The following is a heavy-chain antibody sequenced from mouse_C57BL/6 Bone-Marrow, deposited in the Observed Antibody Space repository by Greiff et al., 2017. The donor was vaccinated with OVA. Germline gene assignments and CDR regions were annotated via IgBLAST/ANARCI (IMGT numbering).Heavy chain of an antibody. CDR1: GYTFTSHW. V-gene: IGHV1-55*01. J-gene: IGHJ4*01. CDR3: AGEGLRSFRDYAMDY. CDR2: IYPGGGST. D-gene: IGHD2-2*01. Sequence: QVQLQQPGAEFVKPGASVKMSCKASGYTFTSHWITWVKQRPGQGLEWIGDIYPGGGSTNYNEKFKSKATLTADTSSSTAYMQLSSLTSEDSAVXYRAGEGLRSFRDYAMDYWGQGTSVTVSS.